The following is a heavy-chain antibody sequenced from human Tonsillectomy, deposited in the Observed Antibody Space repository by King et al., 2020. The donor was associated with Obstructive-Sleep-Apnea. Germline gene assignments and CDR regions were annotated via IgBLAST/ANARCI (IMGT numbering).Heavy chain of an antibody. Sequence: VQLVESGGGLVQPGGSLRLSCAASGFTFSNHWMSWVRQAPGKGLEWVANIKQDGSEKYYVDSVKGRFIISRDNAKNSLVLQMNSLRAEDTAVYYCARATAGSTLTGGLDPWGQGTLVTVSS. CDR1: GFTFSNHW. CDR2: IKQDGSEK. J-gene: IGHJ5*02. CDR3: ARATAGSTLTGGLDP. V-gene: IGHV3-7*03. D-gene: IGHD7-27*01.